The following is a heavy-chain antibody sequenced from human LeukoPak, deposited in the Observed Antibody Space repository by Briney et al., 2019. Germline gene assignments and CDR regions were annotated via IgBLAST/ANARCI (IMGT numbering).Heavy chain of an antibody. Sequence: ASVKVSCKVSGYTLTELSMHWVRQAPGKGLEWMGGFDPEDGETIYAQKFQGRVTMTEDTSTDTAYMELSSLRSEDTAVYYCARDQGPHYDSSGYADYWGQGTLVTVSS. D-gene: IGHD3-22*01. V-gene: IGHV1-24*01. J-gene: IGHJ4*02. CDR3: ARDQGPHYDSSGYADY. CDR2: FDPEDGET. CDR1: GYTLTELS.